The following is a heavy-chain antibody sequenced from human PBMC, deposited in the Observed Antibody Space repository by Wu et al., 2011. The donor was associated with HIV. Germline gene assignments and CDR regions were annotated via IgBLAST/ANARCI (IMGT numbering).Heavy chain of an antibody. CDR1: RRLPQLC. CDR2: IRPIFGKA. D-gene: IGHD3-3*01. Sequence: QLLQSGAELKXLGPREGLLRAFWRRLPQLCHQRGCDTALDEGLEWVGRIRPIFGKAHYGQKFQGRVTIMADESTGTGYMEVTSLRSDDTAVYYCTRLPGGDFWGGHFDSWGQGTLVSVSS. CDR3: TRLPGGDFWGGHFDS. V-gene: IGHV1-69*15. J-gene: IGHJ4*02.